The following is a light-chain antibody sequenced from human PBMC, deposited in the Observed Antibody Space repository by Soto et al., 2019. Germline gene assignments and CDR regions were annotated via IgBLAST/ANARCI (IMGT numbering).Light chain of an antibody. CDR2: DAS. CDR3: QQYYSTIT. CDR1: RSVSSNY. V-gene: IGKV3-20*01. J-gene: IGKJ5*01. Sequence: VLSQSPGTLSLSQGERATLSCRASRSVSSNYLGWYQQKPGQAPRLLMYDASTRATGTPARFSGSGTGTKFTLTISSLQPEDVAVYHCQQYYSTITFGQGTRLEI.